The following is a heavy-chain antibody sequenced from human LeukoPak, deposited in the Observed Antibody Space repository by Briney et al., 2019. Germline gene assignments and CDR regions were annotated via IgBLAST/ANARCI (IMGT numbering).Heavy chain of an antibody. CDR1: GGSISSSY. CDR3: ARDAARAGGYYYMHV. V-gene: IGHV4-4*07. Sequence: SETLSLTCTVSGGSISSSYWSRIRQPAGKGLEWIGRIFTSGSTNYNPSLKSRVTMSLDTSKNQFSLKLRSVTAADTAVYYCARDAARAGGYYYMHVWGKGTTVTVSS. CDR2: IFTSGST. J-gene: IGHJ6*03. D-gene: IGHD6-6*01.